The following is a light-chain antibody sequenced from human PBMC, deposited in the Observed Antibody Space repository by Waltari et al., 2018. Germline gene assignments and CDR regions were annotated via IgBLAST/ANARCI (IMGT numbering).Light chain of an antibody. CDR1: MSNIGDNT. Sequence: QSVLTQPPSASGTPGQRVTISCSGGMSNIGDNTVNWYQQVPGTAPKLLIYIQNQRPSGVPHRFSGSISGTSASLAISGLQAEDEADYYCSAWDDRLNGYVFGTGTKVTVL. J-gene: IGLJ1*01. CDR3: SAWDDRLNGYV. CDR2: IQN. V-gene: IGLV1-44*01.